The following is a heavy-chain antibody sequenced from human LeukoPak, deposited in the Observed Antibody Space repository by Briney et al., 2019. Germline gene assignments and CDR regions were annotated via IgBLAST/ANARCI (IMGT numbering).Heavy chain of an antibody. D-gene: IGHD3-16*01. J-gene: IGHJ3*02. CDR2: ISTSSNYI. CDR3: ARDVGASAPDAFDI. CDR1: GFTFSTYN. V-gene: IGHV3-21*01. Sequence: GGSLRLSCAASGFTFSTYNMNWVRQAPGKGLEWVSSISTSSNYIYHADSVRGRFTISRDNAKSSLYLQMNSLRAEDTDVYYCARDVGASAPDAFDIWGQGTMVTVSS.